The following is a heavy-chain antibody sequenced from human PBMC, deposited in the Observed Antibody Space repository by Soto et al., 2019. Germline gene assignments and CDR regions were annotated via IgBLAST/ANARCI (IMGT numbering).Heavy chain of an antibody. V-gene: IGHV1-2*02. D-gene: IGHD3-10*01. CDR2: INPNSGGT. CDR1: GYTFTGYY. Sequence: ASVKVSCKASGYTFTGYYMHWVRQAPGQGLEWMGWINPNSGGTNYAQKFQGRVTMTRDTSISTAYMELSRLRSDDTAVYYCARVWDSYYGSGRGAFDIWGQGTMVTVS. J-gene: IGHJ3*02. CDR3: ARVWDSYYGSGRGAFDI.